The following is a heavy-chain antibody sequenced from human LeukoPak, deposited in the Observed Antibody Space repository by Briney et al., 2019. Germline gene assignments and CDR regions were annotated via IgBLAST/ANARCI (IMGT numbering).Heavy chain of an antibody. D-gene: IGHD3-22*01. CDR2: IKQDGSGK. J-gene: IGHJ3*02. CDR3: AREGWATMIAVLDAFDI. Sequence: PGGSLRLSCAASGFTFSSYWMSWVRQAPGKGLEWVANIKQDGSGKYYVDSVKGRFTISRDNAKNSLYLQMNSLRAEDTAVYYCAREGWATMIAVLDAFDIWGQGTMVTVSS. V-gene: IGHV3-7*01. CDR1: GFTFSSYW.